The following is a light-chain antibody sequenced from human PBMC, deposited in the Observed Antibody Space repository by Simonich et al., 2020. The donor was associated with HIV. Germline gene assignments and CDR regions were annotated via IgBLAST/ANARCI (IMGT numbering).Light chain of an antibody. CDR3: QQSYSTPGT. CDR2: KAS. CDR1: QRISSW. Sequence: DIQMTQSPSTLSASVVDRVTITCRASQRISSWLDWYQQKPGKAPKLLIYKASSLESGVPSRFSGSGSGTEFTLTISSLQPDDFATYYCQQSYSTPGTFGGGTRVDIK. V-gene: IGKV1-5*03. J-gene: IGKJ4*01.